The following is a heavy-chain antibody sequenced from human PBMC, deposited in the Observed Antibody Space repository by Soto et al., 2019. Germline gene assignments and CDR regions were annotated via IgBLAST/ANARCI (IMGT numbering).Heavy chain of an antibody. Sequence: QVQLVQSGAEVKRPGSSVKVSCKASGGTFSHSTVAWVRQAPGHRPEWMGMITPMFGSTNSAQKFRDRVTFSADTYTNTAYMELSSLRSEDTAVYYCATPSGLLGQYSALPDNWGQGTLVTVSS. J-gene: IGHJ4*02. CDR3: ATPSGLLGQYSALPDN. V-gene: IGHV1-69*06. CDR1: GGTFSHST. D-gene: IGHD5-12*01. CDR2: ITPMFGST.